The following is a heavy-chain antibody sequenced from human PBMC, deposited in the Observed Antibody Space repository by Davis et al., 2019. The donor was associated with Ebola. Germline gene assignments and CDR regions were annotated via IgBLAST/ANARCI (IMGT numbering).Heavy chain of an antibody. CDR3: TQSLAWGTTYNFDY. CDR2: ISSSSSYI. D-gene: IGHD1-7*01. J-gene: IGHJ4*02. V-gene: IGHV3-21*01. CDR1: GFTFSSYS. Sequence: PGGSLRLSCAASGFTFSSYSMNWVRQAPGKGLEWVSSISSSSSYIYYADSVKGRFTISRDNAKNSLYLQMNSLRAEDTAVYYCTQSLAWGTTYNFDYWGQGTLVTVSS.